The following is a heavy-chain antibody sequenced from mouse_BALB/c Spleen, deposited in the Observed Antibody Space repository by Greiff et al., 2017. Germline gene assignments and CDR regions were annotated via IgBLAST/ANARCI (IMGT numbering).Heavy chain of an antibody. D-gene: IGHD1-2*01. J-gene: IGHJ3*01. CDR2: IDPANGNT. V-gene: IGHV14-3*02. Sequence: EVHLVESGAELVKPGASVKLSCTASGFNIKDTYMHWVKQRPEQGLEWIGRIDPANGNTKYDPKFQGKASITADTSSNTAYLQLSSLTSEDTAVYYCAYYGYDAYWGQGTLVTVSA. CDR1: GFNIKDTY. CDR3: AYYGYDAY.